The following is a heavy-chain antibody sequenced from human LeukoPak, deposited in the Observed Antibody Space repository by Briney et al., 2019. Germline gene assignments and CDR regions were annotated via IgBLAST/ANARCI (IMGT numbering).Heavy chain of an antibody. V-gene: IGHV1-18*01. J-gene: IGHJ6*03. CDR3: AREPVPDSGYDNEDGYYYYYYYMDV. Sequence: ASVKVSCKASGYTFTSYGISWVRQAPGQGLEWMGWISAYNGNTNYAQKLQGRVTMTTDTSTSTAYMELRSLRSDDTAVYYCAREPVPDSGYDNEDGYYYYYYYMDVWGKGTTVTVSS. CDR1: GYTFTSYG. CDR2: ISAYNGNT. D-gene: IGHD5-12*01.